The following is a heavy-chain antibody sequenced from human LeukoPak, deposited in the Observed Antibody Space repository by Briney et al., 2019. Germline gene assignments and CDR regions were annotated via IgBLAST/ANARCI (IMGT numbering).Heavy chain of an antibody. CDR1: GFTFSSYS. CDR3: AKMVTATMRNWFDP. J-gene: IGHJ5*02. V-gene: IGHV3-21*01. CDR2: ISSSSSYM. Sequence: PGGSLRLSCAASGFTFSSYSMNWVRQAPGKRLEWVSSISSSSSYMYYADSVKGRFTISRDNAKNSLYLQMNSLRAEDTAVYYCAKMVTATMRNWFDPWGHGTQVTVSS. D-gene: IGHD2-21*02.